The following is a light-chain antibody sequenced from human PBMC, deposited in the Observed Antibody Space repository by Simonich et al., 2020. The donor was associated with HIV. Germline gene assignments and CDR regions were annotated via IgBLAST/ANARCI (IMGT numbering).Light chain of an antibody. Sequence: DIVMTQSPDSLAVSLGERATINCKSSQPVLRSSNNNNRLAWYQQKPGQPPKLLIYWASTRESGVPDRFSGSGSGTDFTLTISSLKAEDVAVYYCQQYHSSPCTFGPGTKVDIK. V-gene: IGKV4-1*01. J-gene: IGKJ3*01. CDR3: QQYHSSPCT. CDR1: QPVLRSSNNNNR. CDR2: WAS.